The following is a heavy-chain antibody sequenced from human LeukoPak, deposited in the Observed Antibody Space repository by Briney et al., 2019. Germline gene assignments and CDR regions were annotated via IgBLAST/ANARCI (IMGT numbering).Heavy chain of an antibody. CDR2: IFYSGST. Sequence: KPSETLSLTCTVSGGSISSSSYYWGWIRQPPGKGLEWIGSIFYSGSTYYNPSLKSRVTVSLDTSKNQFSLKLSSVTAADTAVYYCARVRFGGATLFDYWGQGTLVTVSP. J-gene: IGHJ4*02. CDR1: GGSISSSSYY. CDR3: ARVRFGGATLFDY. V-gene: IGHV4-39*07. D-gene: IGHD3-16*01.